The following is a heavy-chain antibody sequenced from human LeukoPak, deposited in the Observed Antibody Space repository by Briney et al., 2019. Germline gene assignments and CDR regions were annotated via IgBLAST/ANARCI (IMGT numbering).Heavy chain of an antibody. CDR3: ARATQYQLLKSRGNHDFDY. V-gene: IGHV3-13*01. J-gene: IGHJ4*02. CDR2: IGTAGYT. D-gene: IGHD2-2*01. CDR1: GFTFSSYD. Sequence: SGGSLRLSCAASGFTFSSYDMHWVRQATGKGLEWVSAIGTAGYTYYPGSVKGRFTISRENSKNSLYLQMNSLIAVDTDVNYCARATQYQLLKSRGNHDFDYWGQGTLVTVSS.